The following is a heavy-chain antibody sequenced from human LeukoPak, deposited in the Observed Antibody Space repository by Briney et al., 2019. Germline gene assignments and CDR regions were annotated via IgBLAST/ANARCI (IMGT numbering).Heavy chain of an antibody. CDR1: GGTFSSYA. V-gene: IGHV1-69*01. CDR2: IIPIFGTA. D-gene: IGHD3-10*01. CDR3: ARDYYGSGSYYKPVGY. J-gene: IGHJ4*02. Sequence: SVKVSSKASGGTFSSYAISWVRQAPGQGLEWMGGIIPIFGTANYAQKFQGRVTITADESTSTAYMELSSLRSEDTAVYYCARDYYGSGSYYKPVGYWGQGTLVTVSS.